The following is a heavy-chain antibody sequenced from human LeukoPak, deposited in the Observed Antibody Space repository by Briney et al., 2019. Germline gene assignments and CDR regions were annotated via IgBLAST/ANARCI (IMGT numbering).Heavy chain of an antibody. D-gene: IGHD3-10*01. CDR2: INPNSGGT. J-gene: IGHJ6*02. Sequence: ASVKVSCKASGYTFTGYYMHWVRQAPGQGLKWMGWINPNSGGTNYAQKFQGRVTMTRDTSISTAYMELSRLRSDDTAVYYCARDRYYYGSGSYYRTVYYYYGMDVWGQGTTVTVSS. CDR3: ARDRYYYGSGSYYRTVYYYYGMDV. V-gene: IGHV1-2*02. CDR1: GYTFTGYY.